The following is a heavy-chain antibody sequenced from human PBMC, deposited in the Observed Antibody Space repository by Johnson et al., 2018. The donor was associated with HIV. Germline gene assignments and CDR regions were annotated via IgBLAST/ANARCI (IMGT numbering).Heavy chain of an antibody. V-gene: IGHV3-15*01. CDR2: IKSKTDGGTT. CDR3: TTDYSTPIVVVVAATPDAFDI. D-gene: IGHD2-15*01. Sequence: QLVESGGGVVRPGWSLRLSCAASGFTFSNAWMHWVRQAPGKGLEWVGRIKSKTDGGTTDYAAPVKGRFTISRDDSKNTLYLQMNSLKTEDTAVYYCTTDYSTPIVVVVAATPDAFDIWGQGTMVTVSS. CDR1: GFTFSNAW. J-gene: IGHJ3*02.